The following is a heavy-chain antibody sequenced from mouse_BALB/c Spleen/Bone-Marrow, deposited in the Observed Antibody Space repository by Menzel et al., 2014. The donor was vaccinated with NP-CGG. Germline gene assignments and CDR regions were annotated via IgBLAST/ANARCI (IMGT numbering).Heavy chain of an antibody. D-gene: IGHD2-4*01. CDR3: ARQTYYDYDGYFDY. CDR2: ISSGGSYT. CDR1: GFTFSSYG. J-gene: IGHJ2*01. V-gene: IGHV5-6*01. Sequence: EVHLVESGGDLVKPGGSLKLSCAASGFTFSSYGMSWVRPTPDKRLEWVATISSGGSYTYYPDSVKGRFTISRDNAKNTLYLQMSSLKSEDTAMYYCARQTYYDYDGYFDYWGQGTTLTVSS.